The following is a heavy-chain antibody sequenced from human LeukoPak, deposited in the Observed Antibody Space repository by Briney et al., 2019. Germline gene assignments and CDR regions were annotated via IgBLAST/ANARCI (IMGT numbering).Heavy chain of an antibody. CDR2: INPDTGET. CDR3: ARVVAGGVIWAY. Sequence: ASVKVSCKAFGYTFTNYFIHWVRQAPGQGLEWVGWINPDTGETSYAQKLQGRVTITGDTSIITAFMELSRLTSDDTAAYYCARVVAGGVIWAYWGQGALVTVSS. J-gene: IGHJ4*02. D-gene: IGHD3-10*01. V-gene: IGHV1-2*02. CDR1: GYTFTNYF.